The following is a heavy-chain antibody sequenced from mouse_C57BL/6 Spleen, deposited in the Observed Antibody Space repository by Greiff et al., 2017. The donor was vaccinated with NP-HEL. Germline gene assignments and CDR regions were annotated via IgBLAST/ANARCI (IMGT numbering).Heavy chain of an antibody. CDR3: VRPDGYSWFAY. J-gene: IGHJ3*01. Sequence: EVHLVESGGGLVQPKGSLKLSCAASGFSFNTYAMNWVRQAPGKGLEWVARIRSKSNNYATYYADSVKDRFTISRDDSESMLYLQMNNLKTEDTAMYYCVRPDGYSWFAYWGQGTLVTVSA. CDR2: IRSKSNNYAT. D-gene: IGHD2-3*01. V-gene: IGHV10-1*01. CDR1: GFSFNTYA.